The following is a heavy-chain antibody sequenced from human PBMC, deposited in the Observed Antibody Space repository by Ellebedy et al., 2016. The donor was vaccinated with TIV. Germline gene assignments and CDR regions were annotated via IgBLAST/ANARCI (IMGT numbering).Heavy chain of an antibody. V-gene: IGHV3-23*01. J-gene: IGHJ5*02. D-gene: IGHD6-13*01. Sequence: PGGSLRLSCAASGFTFSSYAMSWVRQAPGKGLEWVSAISGSGGSTYYADSVKGRFTISRDNSKNTLYLQMNSLRAEDTAVYYCATGPGIAAAGKEYNWFDPWGQGTLVTVSS. CDR1: GFTFSSYA. CDR3: ATGPGIAAAGKEYNWFDP. CDR2: ISGSGGST.